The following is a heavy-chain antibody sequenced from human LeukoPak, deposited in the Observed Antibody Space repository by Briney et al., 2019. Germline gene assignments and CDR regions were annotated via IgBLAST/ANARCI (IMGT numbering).Heavy chain of an antibody. V-gene: IGHV1-3*01. J-gene: IGHJ4*02. CDR3: ARVKEVRGVATGY. CDR1: GYTFTSYA. CDR2: INAGNGNT. D-gene: IGHD3-10*01. Sequence: ASVKVSCKASGYTFTSYAMHWVRQAPGQRPEWMGWINAGNGNTKYSQKFQGRVTITRDTSASTAYMELSSLRSEDTAVYYCARVKEVRGVATGYWGQGTLVTVSS.